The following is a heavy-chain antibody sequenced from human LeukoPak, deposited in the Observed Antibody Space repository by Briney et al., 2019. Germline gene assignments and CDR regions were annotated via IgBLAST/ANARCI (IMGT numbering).Heavy chain of an antibody. CDR1: GGTFSSYA. V-gene: IGHV1-69*05. D-gene: IGHD2-2*01. CDR2: IIPIFGTA. J-gene: IGHJ6*03. CDR3: ASGLWGYCSSTSCHGGPYYYYYMDV. Sequence: GASVKVSCKASGGTFSSYAISWVRQAPGQGLEWMGGIIPIFGTANYAQKFQGRVTITTDESTSTAYMELSSLRSEDTAVYYCASGLWGYCSSTSCHGGPYYYYYMDVWGKGTTVTVSS.